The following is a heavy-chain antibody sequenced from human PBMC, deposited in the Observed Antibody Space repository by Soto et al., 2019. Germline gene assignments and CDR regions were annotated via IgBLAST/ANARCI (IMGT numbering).Heavy chain of an antibody. D-gene: IGHD4-4*01. V-gene: IGHV4-30-2*01. CDR1: GGSISSGGYS. Sequence: QLQLQESGSGLVKPSQTLSLTCAVSGGSISSGGYSWSWIRQPPGKGLEWIGYIYHSGSTYYNPSLKSRVTISVDRSKNQFSLKLSSVTAADTAVYYCASARLQGLFYYGMDVWGQGTTVTVSS. CDR2: IYHSGST. CDR3: ASARLQGLFYYGMDV. J-gene: IGHJ6*02.